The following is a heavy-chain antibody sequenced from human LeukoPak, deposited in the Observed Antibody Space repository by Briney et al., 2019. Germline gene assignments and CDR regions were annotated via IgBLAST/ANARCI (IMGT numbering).Heavy chain of an antibody. V-gene: IGHV4-39*07. CDR3: ARVRGYSGYGEFDY. Sequence: SETLSLTCTVSGGSISSSSYYWGWIRQPPGKGLEWIGSIYYSGSTYYNPSLKSRVTISVDTSKNQFSLKLSSVTAADTAVYYCARVRGYSGYGEFDYWGQGTLVTVSS. CDR2: IYYSGST. CDR1: GGSISSSSYY. J-gene: IGHJ4*02. D-gene: IGHD5-12*01.